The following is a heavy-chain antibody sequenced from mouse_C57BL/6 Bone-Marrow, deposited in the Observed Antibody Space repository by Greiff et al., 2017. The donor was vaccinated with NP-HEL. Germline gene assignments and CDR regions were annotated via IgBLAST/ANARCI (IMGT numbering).Heavy chain of an antibody. CDR2: IDPSDSYT. Sequence: VQLQQPGAELVMPGASVKLSCKASGYTFTSYWMHWVKQRPGQGLEWIGEIDPSDSYTNYNQKFKGKSTLTVDKSSSPAYMQLSSLTSEDSAVYYCARAPLFTTVVEGYYAMDYWGQGTSVTVSS. CDR3: ARAPLFTTVVEGYYAMDY. J-gene: IGHJ4*01. CDR1: GYTFTSYW. D-gene: IGHD1-1*01. V-gene: IGHV1-69*01.